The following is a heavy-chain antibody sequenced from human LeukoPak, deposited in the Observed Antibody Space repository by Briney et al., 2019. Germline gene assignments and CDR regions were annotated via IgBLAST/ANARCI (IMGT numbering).Heavy chain of an antibody. D-gene: IGHD5-18*01. J-gene: IGHJ4*02. CDR3: ARDRSGYTYGNWVADFDH. CDR1: DYTFTNYG. CDR2: ISTYNGNT. Sequence: ASVKVSCKASDYTFTNYGISWVRQAPGQGLEWMGWISTYNGNTNYAQRLQGRVTMTTDTSTSTAYMEVRSLRSDDTAVYYCARDRSGYTYGNWVADFDHWGQGTLVTVSS. V-gene: IGHV1-18*01.